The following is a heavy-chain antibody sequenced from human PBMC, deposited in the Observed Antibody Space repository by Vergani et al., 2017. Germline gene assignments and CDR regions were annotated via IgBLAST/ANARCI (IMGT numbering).Heavy chain of an antibody. CDR1: GFTFDDYA. CDR2: ISGDGGST. Sequence: EVQLVESGGGVVQPGGSLRLSCAASGFTFDDYAMHWVRQAPGKGLEWVSLISGDGGSTYYADSVKGRFTISRDNSKNSLYLQMNSLRTEDTALYYCAKDKGASSSSWYVSFPDYWGQGTLVTVSS. CDR3: AKDKGASSSSWYVSFPDY. D-gene: IGHD6-13*01. J-gene: IGHJ4*02. V-gene: IGHV3-43*02.